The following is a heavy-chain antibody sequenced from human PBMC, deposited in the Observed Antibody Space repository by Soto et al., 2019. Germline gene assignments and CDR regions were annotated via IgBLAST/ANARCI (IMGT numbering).Heavy chain of an antibody. D-gene: IGHD6-13*01. V-gene: IGHV4-61*01. Sequence: HVQLQESGPGLVKPSETLSLTCTVSGCSVSSGSYYWSWIRQPPGKGLEWIGYIYYSGSTNYNPSLKSRVTISVDTSKNQFSLKLSSVTAADTAVYYCARVERTSSWYFAYWGQGTLVTVSS. J-gene: IGHJ4*02. CDR1: GCSVSSGSYY. CDR2: IYYSGST. CDR3: ARVERTSSWYFAY.